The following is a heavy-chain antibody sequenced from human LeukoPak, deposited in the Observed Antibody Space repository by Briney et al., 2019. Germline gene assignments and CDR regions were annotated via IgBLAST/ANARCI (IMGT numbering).Heavy chain of an antibody. CDR1: GYTFTGYY. V-gene: IGHV1-2*06. CDR2: INPNSGGT. D-gene: IGHD3-22*01. J-gene: IGHJ4*02. Sequence: GASVKVSCKASGYTFTGYYMHWVRQAPGQGLEWMGRINPNSGGTNYAQKFQGRVTMTRDTSISTAYMELSRLRSDDTAVYYCAAYDSSGYYYARGSLDYWGQETLVTVSS. CDR3: AAYDSSGYYYARGSLDY.